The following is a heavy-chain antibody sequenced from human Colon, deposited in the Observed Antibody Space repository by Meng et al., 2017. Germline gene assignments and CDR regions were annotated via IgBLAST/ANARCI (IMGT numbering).Heavy chain of an antibody. Sequence: QVQLQESGPGLVKPSQTLSLTCTVSGDSISSGDYYWSWIRQPPGKGLEWIGYIYYSGSTYYNPSLKSRLTILLDTSKKQFSLKLSSVTAADTAVYYCARGDWFDPWGQAPWSPSPQ. CDR3: ARGDWFDP. V-gene: IGHV4-30-4*01. CDR2: IYYSGST. CDR1: GDSISSGDYY. J-gene: IGHJ5*02.